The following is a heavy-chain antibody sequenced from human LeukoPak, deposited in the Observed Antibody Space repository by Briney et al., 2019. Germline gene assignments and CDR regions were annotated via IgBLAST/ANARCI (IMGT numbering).Heavy chain of an antibody. CDR1: GFTFSNAW. CDR2: IKQDGSEK. V-gene: IGHV3-7*01. Sequence: PGGSLRLSCAASGFTFSNAWMSWVRQAPGKGLEWVANIKQDGSEKYYVDSVKGRFTISRDNAKNSLYLQMNSLRAEDTAVYYCARVYGGWYGGYYFDYWGQGTLVTVSS. CDR3: ARVYGGWYGGYYFDY. D-gene: IGHD6-19*01. J-gene: IGHJ4*02.